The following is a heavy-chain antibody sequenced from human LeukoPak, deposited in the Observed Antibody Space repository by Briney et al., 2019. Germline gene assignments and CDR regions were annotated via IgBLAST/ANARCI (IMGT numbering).Heavy chain of an antibody. J-gene: IGHJ4*02. CDR2: ISSSGRTK. D-gene: IGHD6-19*01. CDR1: GFIFSGYY. Sequence: GGSLRHSCAASGFIFSGYYMSWIRQAPGKGLEWVSYISSSGRTKYYADSVKGRFTISRDNATDSRYLRMNSLRAEDTAVYYCARDGGSGWFFRYWGQGTLVTVSS. V-gene: IGHV3-11*04. CDR3: ARDGGSGWFFRY.